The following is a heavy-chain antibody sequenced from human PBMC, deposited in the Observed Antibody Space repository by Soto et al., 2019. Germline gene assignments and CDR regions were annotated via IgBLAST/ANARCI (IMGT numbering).Heavy chain of an antibody. CDR3: ASDD. J-gene: IGHJ4*02. Sequence: EVRMLESGGGLVQPGGSLRLSCTVSGFTFGNYAMSWVRQAPGKGLQWVSTIDTSGGNTYYADSVKGRFTISRDNSKKTLFLQLSSLRDDATAVYYCASDDWGQGTLVTVSS. CDR2: IDTSGGNT. V-gene: IGHV3-23*05. CDR1: GFTFGNYA.